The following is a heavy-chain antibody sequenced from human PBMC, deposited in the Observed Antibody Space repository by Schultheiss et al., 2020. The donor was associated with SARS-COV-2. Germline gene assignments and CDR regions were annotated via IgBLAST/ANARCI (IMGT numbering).Heavy chain of an antibody. Sequence: GESLKISCAASGFTFSSYWMSWIRQAPGKGLEWVSYISSSGSTIYYADSVKGRFTISRDNAKNSLYLQMNSLRAEDTAVYYCAKPHCSSTSCSRYFDYWGQGTLVTVSS. J-gene: IGHJ4*02. V-gene: IGHV3-48*04. CDR3: AKPHCSSTSCSRYFDY. D-gene: IGHD2-2*01. CDR1: GFTFSSYW. CDR2: ISSSGSTI.